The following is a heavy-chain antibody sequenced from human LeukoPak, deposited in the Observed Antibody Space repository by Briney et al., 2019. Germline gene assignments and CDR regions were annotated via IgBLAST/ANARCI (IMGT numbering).Heavy chain of an antibody. V-gene: IGHV1-8*01. J-gene: IGHJ6*02. CDR1: GYTFTSYD. Sequence: ASVKVSCKASGYTFTSYDINWVRRATGQGLEWLEWMNHNSGNTGSAQNFQGRVTMTRNTSISTAYMVLSSLRSEDPAVYYCARGFPPTYCCSTSCYPTNYCYYGMDVWGQGTTVTVSS. D-gene: IGHD2-2*01. CDR2: MNHNSGNT. CDR3: ARGFPPTYCCSTSCYPTNYCYYGMDV.